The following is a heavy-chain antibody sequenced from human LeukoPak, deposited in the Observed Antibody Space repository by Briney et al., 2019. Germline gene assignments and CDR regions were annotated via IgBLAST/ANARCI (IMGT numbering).Heavy chain of an antibody. V-gene: IGHV1-2*02. CDR3: SRDYGFYSGLYYFDY. J-gene: IGHJ4*02. D-gene: IGHD2-2*02. CDR1: GYTFTGHY. CDR2: INPNSGGT. Sequence: VASVKVSCKASGYTFTGHYIHWVRQAPGQGLEWMGWINPNSGGTKCAQKFQGRVTMTRDTSISTAYMELSRLRSDDTAVYSCSRDYGFYSGLYYFDYWGQGTLVTVSS.